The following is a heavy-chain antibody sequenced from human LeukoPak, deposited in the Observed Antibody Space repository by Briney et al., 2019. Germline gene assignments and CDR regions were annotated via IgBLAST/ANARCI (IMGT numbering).Heavy chain of an antibody. CDR1: GGSISSGDYY. V-gene: IGHV4-30-4*01. CDR2: IYYSGST. J-gene: IGHJ5*02. CDR3: AGDYGDLLTGIRFDT. Sequence: KPSETLSLTCTVSGGSISSGDYYWSWIRQPPGKGLEWIGYIYYSGSTYYNPSLKSRVTISIQTSKNQFSLKLTSVTAADTAVYYCAGDYGDLLTGIRFDTRGQGTLVTVSS. D-gene: IGHD4-17*01.